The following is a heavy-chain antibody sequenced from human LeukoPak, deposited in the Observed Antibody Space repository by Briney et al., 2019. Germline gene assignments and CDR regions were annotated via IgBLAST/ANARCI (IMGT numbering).Heavy chain of an antibody. J-gene: IGHJ5*02. CDR2: VYYSGRA. CDR3: ARRGVEMGAIHPDNWFDP. V-gene: IGHV4-59*08. CDR1: GGSMSNYY. D-gene: IGHD5-24*01. Sequence: SETLSLTCSVSGGSMSNYYWNWIRRPPGKGRVWIGYVYYSGRADYNPSLKSRVTTSVDTSKNQFSLKLSSVTAAETAVYYCARRGVEMGAIHPDNWFDPWGQGTLVTVSS.